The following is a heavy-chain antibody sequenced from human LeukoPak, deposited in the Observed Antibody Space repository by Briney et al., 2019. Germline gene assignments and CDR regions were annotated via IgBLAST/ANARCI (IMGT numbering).Heavy chain of an antibody. CDR2: ISGSGDNT. D-gene: IGHD3-22*01. CDR1: GFTFSSYA. CDR3: AKGSYYDSSGSFYFDY. V-gene: IGHV3-23*01. J-gene: IGHJ4*02. Sequence: GGSLRLSCAASGFTFSSYAMSWVRQAPGKGLEWVSGISGSGDNTYYADSAKGRFTISRDNSKNTLYVQVNSLGTEDTAAYYCAKGSYYDSSGSFYFDYWGQGTLVTVSS.